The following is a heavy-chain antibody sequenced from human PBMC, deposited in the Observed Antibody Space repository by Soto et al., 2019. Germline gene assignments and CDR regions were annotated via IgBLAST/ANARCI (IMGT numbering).Heavy chain of an antibody. J-gene: IGHJ5*02. CDR3: ARVEGGYSYGSIWFDP. D-gene: IGHD5-18*01. CDR2: ISAYNGNT. Sequence: SVKVSCKASGYTFTSYGISWVRQAPGQGLEWMGWISAYNGNTNYAQKLQGRVTMTTDTSTSTAYMELRSLRSDDTAVYYCARVEGGYSYGSIWFDPWGQGTLVTVSS. CDR1: GYTFTSYG. V-gene: IGHV1-18*01.